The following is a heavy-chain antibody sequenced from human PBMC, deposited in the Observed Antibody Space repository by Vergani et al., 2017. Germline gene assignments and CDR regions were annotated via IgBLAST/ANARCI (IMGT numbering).Heavy chain of an antibody. CDR1: GGSISSGGYY. Sequence: QVQLQESGPGLVKPSQTLSLTCTVSGGSISSGGYYWSWIRQHPGKGLEWIGFIYYSGSTYYNPSLKSRVTISVDTSKNQFSLKLSSVTAADTAVYYCARDSGFLPMEAFDIWGQGTMVTVSS. V-gene: IGHV4-31*03. D-gene: IGHD3-22*01. CDR2: IYYSGST. CDR3: ARDSGFLPMEAFDI. J-gene: IGHJ3*02.